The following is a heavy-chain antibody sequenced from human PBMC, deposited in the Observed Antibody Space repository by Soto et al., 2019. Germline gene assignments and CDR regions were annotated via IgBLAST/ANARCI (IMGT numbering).Heavy chain of an antibody. CDR3: ARDKYSSGWPTFDY. V-gene: IGHV3-30-3*01. D-gene: IGHD6-19*01. J-gene: IGHJ4*02. CDR1: GFTFSSYA. Sequence: PGGSLRLSCAASGFTFSSYAMHWVRQAPGKGLEWVAVISYDGSNKYYADSVKGRFTISRDNSKNTLYLQMNSLRAEDTAVYYCARDKYSSGWPTFDYWGQGTLVTVSS. CDR2: ISYDGSNK.